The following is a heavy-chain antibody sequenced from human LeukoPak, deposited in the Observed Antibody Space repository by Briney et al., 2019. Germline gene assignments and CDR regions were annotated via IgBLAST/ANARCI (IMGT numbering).Heavy chain of an antibody. CDR2: ISSKGDYT. Sequence: GSLRLSCAASGFSFTTYAMHWVRQAPGKGLEYVAAISSKGDYTHYANSVKGRFTISRDNSKNTLYLEMGSLRAEDMAVYYCARPSSSGWYAPFFWGQGTLVTVSS. CDR3: ARPSSSGWYAPFF. V-gene: IGHV3-64*01. D-gene: IGHD6-19*01. J-gene: IGHJ4*02. CDR1: GFSFTTYA.